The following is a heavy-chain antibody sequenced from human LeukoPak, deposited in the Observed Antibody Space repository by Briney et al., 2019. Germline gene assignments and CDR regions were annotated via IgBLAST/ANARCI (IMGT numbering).Heavy chain of an antibody. V-gene: IGHV1-69*05. Sequence: ASVKVSCKASGGTFSSYAISWVRQAPGQGLEWMGRIIPIFGTANYAQKFQGRVTITTDESTSTAYMELRSLRSDDTAVYYCARTKNEKYYDILTGYSPLGYWGQGTLVTVSS. CDR1: GGTFSSYA. D-gene: IGHD3-9*01. CDR2: IIPIFGTA. J-gene: IGHJ4*02. CDR3: ARTKNEKYYDILTGYSPLGY.